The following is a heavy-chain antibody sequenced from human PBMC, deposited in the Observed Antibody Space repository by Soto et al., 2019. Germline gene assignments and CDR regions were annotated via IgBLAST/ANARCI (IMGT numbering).Heavy chain of an antibody. V-gene: IGHV4-59*01. CDR2: INYSGST. CDR3: ARGKDYGSGSYHIHALDC. CDR1: GDSISNYY. J-gene: IGHJ4*02. D-gene: IGHD3-10*01. Sequence: SETLSLTCTVSGDSISNYYWSWIRQSPGKGLEWIGHINYSGSTRYNPSLKSRITMSVDMSNNQFSLKLSSVTAADTATYYCARGKDYGSGSYHIHALDCWGQGTLVTVSS.